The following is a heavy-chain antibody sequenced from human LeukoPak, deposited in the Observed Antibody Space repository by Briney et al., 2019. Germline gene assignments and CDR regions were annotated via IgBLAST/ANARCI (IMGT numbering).Heavy chain of an antibody. V-gene: IGHV5-51*01. Sequence: GESLKISCKGSGYSFASQWIGWVRQMPGKGLEWMGIIYPSDSDATYSPSFQGQVTISADKSISTAYLQWSSLKASDTAMYYCARRGYYDSSGYLGYFDLWGRGTLVTVSS. CDR1: GYSFASQW. CDR3: ARRGYYDSSGYLGYFDL. D-gene: IGHD3-22*01. J-gene: IGHJ2*01. CDR2: IYPSDSDA.